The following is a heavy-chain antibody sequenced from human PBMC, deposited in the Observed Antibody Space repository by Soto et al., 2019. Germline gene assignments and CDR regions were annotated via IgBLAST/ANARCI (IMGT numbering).Heavy chain of an antibody. V-gene: IGHV4-31*03. J-gene: IGHJ4*02. D-gene: IGHD5-18*01. CDR1: GGSISSGGYY. Sequence: QVQLQESGPGLVKPSQTLSLTCTVSGGSISSGGYYWSWIRQHPGKGLEWIGYIYYSGSTYYNPSLKSRVTISVDTSKTQFALKLSSVTAADTAVYYCARDRGRDTTDLYYFDYWGQGTLVTVSS. CDR2: IYYSGST. CDR3: ARDRGRDTTDLYYFDY.